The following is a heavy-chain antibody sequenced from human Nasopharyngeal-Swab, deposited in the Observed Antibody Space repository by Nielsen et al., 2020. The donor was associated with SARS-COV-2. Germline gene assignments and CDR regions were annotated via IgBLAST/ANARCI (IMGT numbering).Heavy chain of an antibody. Sequence: SETLSLTFAMYGGSLSGYYWSWIRKPPGKGLEWFREINHSGSTDYNPSHKSRVTLSLDTSKNQFSLKLRSVTAADTAVYYCAEKGYTSSWYFYWGQGTLVTVSS. CDR1: GGSLSGYY. D-gene: IGHD6-13*01. CDR3: AEKGYTSSWYFY. CDR2: INHSGST. J-gene: IGHJ4*02. V-gene: IGHV4-34*01.